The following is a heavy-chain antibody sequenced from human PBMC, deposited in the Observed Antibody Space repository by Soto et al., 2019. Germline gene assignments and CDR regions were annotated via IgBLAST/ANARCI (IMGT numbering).Heavy chain of an antibody. CDR1: GCTFSSYA. J-gene: IGHJ6*02. Sequence: GASVKVSCKASGCTFSSYAISWVRQAPGQGLEWMGGIIPIFGTANYAQKFQGRVTITADESTSTAYMELSSLRSEDTAVYYCARDKASAVADPYYYYGMDVWGQGTTVTVSS. D-gene: IGHD6-19*01. CDR3: ARDKASAVADPYYYYGMDV. V-gene: IGHV1-69*13. CDR2: IIPIFGTA.